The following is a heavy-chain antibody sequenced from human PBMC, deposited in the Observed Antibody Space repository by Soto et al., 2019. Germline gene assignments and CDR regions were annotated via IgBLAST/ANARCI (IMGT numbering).Heavy chain of an antibody. CDR3: ARDEGSGSYYHQLGY. CDR1: GGTFSSYA. D-gene: IGHD3-10*01. CDR2: IIPIFGTA. V-gene: IGHV1-69*13. Sequence: SVKVSCKASGGTFSSYAISWVRQAPGQGLAWMGGIIPIFGTANYAQKFQGRVTITADESTSTAYMELSSLRSEDTAAYFCARDEGSGSYYHQLGYWGQGSLLTVSS. J-gene: IGHJ4*02.